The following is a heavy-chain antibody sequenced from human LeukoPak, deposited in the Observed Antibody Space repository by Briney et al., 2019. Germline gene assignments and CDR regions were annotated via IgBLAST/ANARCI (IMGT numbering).Heavy chain of an antibody. V-gene: IGHV4-38-2*01. J-gene: IGHJ6*03. CDR2: IYHSGST. Sequence: SETLSLTCAVSSYSISSGYYWGWIRQPPGKGLEWIGSIYHSGSTYYNSSLESRVTISVDTSKNQFSLKLSSVTAADTAFYYCASQGHHGKIVGATLSYFYMDVWGKGTTVTVSS. D-gene: IGHD1-26*01. CDR3: ASQGHHGKIVGATLSYFYMDV. CDR1: SYSISSGYY.